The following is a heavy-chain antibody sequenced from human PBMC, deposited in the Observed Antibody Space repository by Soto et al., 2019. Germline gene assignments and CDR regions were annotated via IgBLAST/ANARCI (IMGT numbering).Heavy chain of an antibody. J-gene: IGHJ6*02. CDR1: GGSISSYY. CDR3: AGDEGYYYSGMDV. V-gene: IGHV4-4*07. CDR2: IYPSGNT. Sequence: SETLSLTCTVSGGSISSYYWSWIRQTAGKGLEWIGRIYPSGNTNYNPALKCRVTLSIDTSKNQLSLKMSSMTAADTAVYFCAGDEGYYYSGMDVWGQGTAVTVSS.